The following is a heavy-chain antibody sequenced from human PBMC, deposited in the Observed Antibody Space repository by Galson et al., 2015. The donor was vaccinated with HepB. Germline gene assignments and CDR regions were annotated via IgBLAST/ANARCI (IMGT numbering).Heavy chain of an antibody. CDR3: VGVLLEWLPRVWFDP. J-gene: IGHJ5*02. CDR1: GYTLTELP. Sequence: SVKVSCKVSGYTLTELPMHWVRQAPGKGLEWMGGFDPEDGETIYAQKFQDRVTMTEDTSTDTAYMELSSLRSEDTAVYYCVGVLLEWLPRVWFDPWGQGTLVTVSS. D-gene: IGHD3-3*01. CDR2: FDPEDGET. V-gene: IGHV1-24*01.